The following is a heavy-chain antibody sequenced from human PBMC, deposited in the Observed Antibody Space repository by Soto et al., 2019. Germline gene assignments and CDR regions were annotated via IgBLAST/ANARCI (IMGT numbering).Heavy chain of an antibody. CDR1: GFTFSSYS. J-gene: IGHJ4*02. CDR2: ISSSSYI. V-gene: IGHV3-21*01. Sequence: PGGSLRLSCAASGFTFSSYSMNWVRQAPGKGLEWVSSISSSSYIYYADPVKGRFTISRDNAKNSLYLQMNSLRAEDTAVYYCARDNYCDSSGYYFLRTLSVDYWGQGTLVTVSS. CDR3: ARDNYCDSSGYYFLRTLSVDY. D-gene: IGHD3-22*01.